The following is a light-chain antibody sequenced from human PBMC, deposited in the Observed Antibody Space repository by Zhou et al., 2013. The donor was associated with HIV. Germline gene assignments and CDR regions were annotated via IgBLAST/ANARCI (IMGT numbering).Light chain of an antibody. CDR2: GAS. J-gene: IGKJ4*01. CDR1: EDISSS. CDR3: QQGSHFSPHT. Sequence: DIQMTQSPSSVSASVGDTVTITCRASEDISSSLAWYQHAPGRGPKLLIYGASKLQGGVPSRFSGSGSGTDFTLTISGLQSDDFATYYCQQGSHFSPHTFGGGTRVEIK. V-gene: IGKV1-12*01.